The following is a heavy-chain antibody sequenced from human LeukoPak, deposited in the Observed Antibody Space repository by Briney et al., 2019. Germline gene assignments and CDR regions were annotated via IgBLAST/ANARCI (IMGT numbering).Heavy chain of an antibody. CDR1: GGSISSYY. Sequence: SETLSLTCTVSGGSISSYYWSWLRQPPGKGLEWIGYIYYSGSTNYNPSLKSRVTISVDTSKNQFSLKLSSVTAADTAVYYCARDPITMTDVWGQGTTVTVSS. J-gene: IGHJ6*02. CDR2: IYYSGST. V-gene: IGHV4-59*01. CDR3: ARDPITMTDV. D-gene: IGHD3-22*01.